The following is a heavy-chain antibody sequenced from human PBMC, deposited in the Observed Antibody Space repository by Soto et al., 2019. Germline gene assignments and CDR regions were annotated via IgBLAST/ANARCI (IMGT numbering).Heavy chain of an antibody. CDR2: ISPNGFDI. CDR3: AQTARLLGV. D-gene: IGHD2-21*02. V-gene: IGHV3-11*01. CDR1: GFTFTDFY. J-gene: IGHJ6*02. Sequence: QVPLVESGGGLVKPGGSLRLSCAASGFTFTDFYMSWIRQTPGRGPEWLSYISPNGFDISYADSVRGRFTMSRDNAKNSVYLQMNTLRAEDTAVYYCAQTARLLGVWGQGTGVTVSS.